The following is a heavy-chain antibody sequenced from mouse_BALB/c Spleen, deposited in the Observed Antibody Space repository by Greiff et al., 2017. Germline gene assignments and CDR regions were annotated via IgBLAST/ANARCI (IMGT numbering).Heavy chain of an antibody. CDR3: AREEEDGYPVS. D-gene: IGHD2-3*01. Sequence: EVQLVESGGGLVQPGGSPKLSCAASGFTFSSYGMSWVRQTPDKRLELVATINSNGGSTYYPDSVKGRFTISRDNAKNTLYLQMSSLKSEDTAMYDCAREEEDGYPVSWGQGTLVTVSA. J-gene: IGHJ3*01. V-gene: IGHV5-6-3*01. CDR1: GFTFSSYG. CDR2: INSNGGST.